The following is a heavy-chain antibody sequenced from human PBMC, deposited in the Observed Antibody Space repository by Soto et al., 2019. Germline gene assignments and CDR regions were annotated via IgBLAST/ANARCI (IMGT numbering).Heavy chain of an antibody. CDR2: ISSSGTYT. J-gene: IGHJ6*02. CDR3: AREGWSGSYYYAMDV. D-gene: IGHD3-3*01. CDR1: GFTFSSYS. V-gene: IGHV3-21*01. Sequence: EVQLVESGGGLVKPGGSLRLSCAASGFTFSSYSMNWVRQAPGKGLEWVSSISSSGTYTYYADSLKGRFTISRNNAKNSLYLQLNSLRAEDTAVYYCAREGWSGSYYYAMDVWGQGTTVTVSS.